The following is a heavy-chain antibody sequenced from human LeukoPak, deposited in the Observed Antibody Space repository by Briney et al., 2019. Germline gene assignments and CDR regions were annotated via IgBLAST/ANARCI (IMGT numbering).Heavy chain of an antibody. V-gene: IGHV3-23*01. Sequence: PGGSLRLSCAASGFTFSSYAMSWVRQAPGKGLEWVSAISGSGGSTYYADSVKGRFTISRDNAKDSLYLQMNSLRAEDTAVYYCARDHYYYDSSGYPGVGEIDYWGQGTLVTVSS. J-gene: IGHJ4*02. CDR3: ARDHYYYDSSGYPGVGEIDY. CDR2: ISGSGGST. D-gene: IGHD3-22*01. CDR1: GFTFSSYA.